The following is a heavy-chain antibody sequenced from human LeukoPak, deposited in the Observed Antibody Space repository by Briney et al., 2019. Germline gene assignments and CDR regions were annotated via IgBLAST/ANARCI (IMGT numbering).Heavy chain of an antibody. J-gene: IGHJ4*02. Sequence: GGSLRLSCSASGFTFSSYAMHWVRQAPGKGLEYVSAISSNGGRTYYADSVKGRFTISRDNPKSTLYLQMSSLRAEDTAVYYCVKDLGVGANDCWGQGTLVTVSS. CDR1: GFTFSSYA. V-gene: IGHV3-64D*06. CDR3: VKDLGVGANDC. D-gene: IGHD1-26*01. CDR2: ISSNGGRT.